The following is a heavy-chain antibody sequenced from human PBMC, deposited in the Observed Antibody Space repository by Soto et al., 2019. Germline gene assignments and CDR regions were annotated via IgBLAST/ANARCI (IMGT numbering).Heavy chain of an antibody. CDR1: GYSFNDYY. CDR2: INPDSGDT. CDR3: AIRTAQMAIISECESQSYHDV. V-gene: IGHV1-2*02. J-gene: IGHJ2*01. D-gene: IGHD2-21*01. Sequence: QVQLVQSGAEVKKPGASLKVSCKASGYSFNDYYIHWVRQAPGQGLEWVGWINPDSGDTNLAQGFQGRVTMTSDTSMTTADMELTRLASDATTVFYCAIRTAQMAIISECESQSYHDVLGRCTLGT.